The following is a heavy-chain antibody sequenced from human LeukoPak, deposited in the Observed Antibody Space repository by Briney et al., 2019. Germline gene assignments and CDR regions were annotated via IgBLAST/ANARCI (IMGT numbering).Heavy chain of an antibody. CDR1: GFTFSSYA. J-gene: IGHJ4*02. Sequence: GGSLRLSCAASGFTFSSYAMHWVRQAPGKGLEWVAVISYDGSNKYYADSVKGRFTISRDNSKNTLYLQMYSLRAEDTAVYYCARAYSSSWYGFDYWGQGTLVTVSS. D-gene: IGHD6-13*01. CDR2: ISYDGSNK. V-gene: IGHV3-30*04. CDR3: ARAYSSSWYGFDY.